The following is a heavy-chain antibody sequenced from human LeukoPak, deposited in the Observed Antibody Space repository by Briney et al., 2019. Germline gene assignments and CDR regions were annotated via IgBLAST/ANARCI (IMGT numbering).Heavy chain of an antibody. V-gene: IGHV3-48*03. CDR3: ARALWFGDYFDY. D-gene: IGHD3-10*01. J-gene: IGHJ4*02. CDR1: GFTFSSYE. Sequence: GGSLRLSCAASGFTFSSYEMNWVRQAPGKGLEWVSYISSSGSTIYYADSVKGRFAISRDNSKNTLYLQMNSLRAEDTAVYYCARALWFGDYFDYWGQGTLVTVSS. CDR2: ISSSGSTI.